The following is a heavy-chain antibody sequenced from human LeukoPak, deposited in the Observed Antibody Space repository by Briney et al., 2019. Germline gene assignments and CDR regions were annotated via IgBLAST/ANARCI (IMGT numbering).Heavy chain of an antibody. V-gene: IGHV7-4-1*02. CDR2: IDTNTGNP. J-gene: IGHJ4*02. Sequence: ASVKVSCKASGYTFSDWPINWVRQAPGQGLEWMVWIDTNTGNPTYAQGFTGRFVFSLDTSVSTTYLQISSLKAEDTAVYYCARVGLEDGYNPRPFDYWGQGALVTVSS. D-gene: IGHD5-24*01. CDR1: GYTFSDWP. CDR3: ARVGLEDGYNPRPFDY.